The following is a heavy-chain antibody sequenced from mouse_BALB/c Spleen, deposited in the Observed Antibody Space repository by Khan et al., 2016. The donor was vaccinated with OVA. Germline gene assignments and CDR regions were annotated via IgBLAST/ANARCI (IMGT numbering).Heavy chain of an antibody. CDR2: IWAGGSP. CDR1: GSSLTSYG. V-gene: IGHV2-9*02. D-gene: IGHD2-13*01. CDR3: ARGDGDYEDAMDY. Sequence: QMQLEESGPGLVAPSQSLSITCTVSGSSLTSYGLHWVRHPPGKGLEWLGVIWAGGSPNHYSALMSRLSLSKENSKSQAFLKLNSLQTDDTAMYYCARGDGDYEDAMDYWGQVTSVIVSS. J-gene: IGHJ4*01.